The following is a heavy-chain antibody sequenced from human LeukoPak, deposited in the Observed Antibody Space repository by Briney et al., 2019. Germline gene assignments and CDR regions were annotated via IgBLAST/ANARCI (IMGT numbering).Heavy chain of an antibody. CDR3: ASSNGYSSGWYLPITDY. Sequence: GASVKVSCKASGYTFTGYYMHWVRQAPGQGLEWMGWINPNSGGTNYAQKFQGRVTITADKSTSTAYMELSSLRSEDTAVYYCASSNGYSSGWYLPITDYWGQGTLVTVSS. D-gene: IGHD6-19*01. CDR2: INPNSGGT. CDR1: GYTFTGYY. J-gene: IGHJ4*02. V-gene: IGHV1-2*02.